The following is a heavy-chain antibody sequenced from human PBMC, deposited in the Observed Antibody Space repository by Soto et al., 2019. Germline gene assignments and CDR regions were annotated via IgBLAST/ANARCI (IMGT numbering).Heavy chain of an antibody. Sequence: ASVNVSCKASGYTFTSYGISWVRQAPGQGLEWMGWISAYNGNKNYAQKLQGRVTMTTDTSTSTAYMELRSMRSDDTAVYYCARAGHYYDSSGLNFDSWGNGKMVNV. D-gene: IGHD3-22*01. J-gene: IGHJ3*02. V-gene: IGHV1-18*01. CDR3: ARAGHYYDSSGLNFDS. CDR1: GYTFTSYG. CDR2: ISAYNGNK.